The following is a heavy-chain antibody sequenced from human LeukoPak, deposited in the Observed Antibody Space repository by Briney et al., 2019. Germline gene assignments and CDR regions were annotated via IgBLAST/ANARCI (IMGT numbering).Heavy chain of an antibody. V-gene: IGHV4-34*01. Sequence: SESVSLTCAVYGGSFSCYYWTWIRQPPGKGLEWIGEINHCGSTNYNPSLKSRVTISVDTSKNQFSLKLSSVTAADTAVYYCARATYYYDSSGLNRGWYYYDSSGLNRGPFDYWGQGTLVAVSS. D-gene: IGHD3-22*01. J-gene: IGHJ4*02. CDR3: ARATYYYDSSGLNRGWYYYDSSGLNRGPFDY. CDR2: INHCGST. CDR1: GGSFSCYY.